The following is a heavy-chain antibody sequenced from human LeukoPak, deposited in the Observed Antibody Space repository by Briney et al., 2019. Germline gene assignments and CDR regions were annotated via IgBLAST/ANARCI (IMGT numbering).Heavy chain of an antibody. Sequence: PGGSLRLSCAASGFACSTYEMNWVRQAPGKGLEWVSYISSSGSTIYYADSVKGRFTISRDNAKNSLYLQMNSLRAEDTAVYYCARDWDSQSHFDYWGQGTLVTVSS. V-gene: IGHV3-48*03. CDR1: GFACSTYE. CDR3: ARDWDSQSHFDY. D-gene: IGHD1-26*01. CDR2: ISSSGSTI. J-gene: IGHJ4*02.